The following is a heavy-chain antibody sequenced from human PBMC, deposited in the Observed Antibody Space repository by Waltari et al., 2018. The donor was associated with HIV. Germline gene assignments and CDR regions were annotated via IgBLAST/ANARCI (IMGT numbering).Heavy chain of an antibody. CDR3: AKSFPDTTAYYYDF. V-gene: IGHV3-23*01. Sequence: ASGFAYDSYAMTWVRQSPGRGLEWVSAISGSGADSFYADSVKGRFSISRDNSKNTVYLQMNNLRAADTAIHYCAKSFPDTTAYYYDFWGRGTRVTVAS. CDR2: ISGSGADS. J-gene: IGHJ4*02. CDR1: GFAYDSYA. D-gene: IGHD3-22*01.